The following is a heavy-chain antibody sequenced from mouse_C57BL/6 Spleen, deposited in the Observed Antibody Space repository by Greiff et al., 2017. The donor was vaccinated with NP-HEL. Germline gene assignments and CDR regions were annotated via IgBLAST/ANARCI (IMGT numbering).Heavy chain of an antibody. D-gene: IGHD2-4*01. Sequence: VQLQQPGAELVMPGASVKLSCKASGYTFTSYWMHWVQQRPGQGLEWIGEIDPSDSYTNYNQKFKGKSTLTVDKSSSTAYMQLSSLTSEDSAVYYCARSSYDYPPYAMDYWGQGTSVTVSS. CDR2: IDPSDSYT. J-gene: IGHJ4*01. CDR1: GYTFTSYW. CDR3: ARSSYDYPPYAMDY. V-gene: IGHV1-69*01.